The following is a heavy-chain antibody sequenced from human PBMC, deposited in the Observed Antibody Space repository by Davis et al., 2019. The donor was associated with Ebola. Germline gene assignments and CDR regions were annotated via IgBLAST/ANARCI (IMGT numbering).Heavy chain of an antibody. CDR2: IKQDGSEK. Sequence: GESLKISCAASGFTFSSYWMSWVRQAPGKGLEWVANIKQDGSEKYYVDSVKGRFTISRDNAKNSLYLQMNSLRAEDTAVYYCARWATIFGVALADYWGQGTLVTVSS. J-gene: IGHJ4*02. CDR3: ARWATIFGVALADY. D-gene: IGHD3-3*01. V-gene: IGHV3-7*03. CDR1: GFTFSSYW.